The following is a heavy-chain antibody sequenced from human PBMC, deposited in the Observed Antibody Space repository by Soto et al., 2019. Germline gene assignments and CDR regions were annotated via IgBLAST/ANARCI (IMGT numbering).Heavy chain of an antibody. CDR1: GFTFSSYA. J-gene: IGHJ4*02. D-gene: IGHD1-1*01. CDR3: AKDPFAFWTH. V-gene: IGHV3-23*01. Sequence: EVQLLESGGGLVQPGGSLRLSCAASGFTFSSYAMSWVRQAPGKGLEWVSAISGSGGSTYYADSVKGRFTISRDNSTNTMYMQMNSLRAEDTAVYYCAKDPFAFWTHWGQGTLVTVSS. CDR2: ISGSGGST.